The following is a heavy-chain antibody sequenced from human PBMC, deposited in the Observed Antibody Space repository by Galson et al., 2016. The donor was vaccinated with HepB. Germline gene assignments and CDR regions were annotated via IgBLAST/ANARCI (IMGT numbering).Heavy chain of an antibody. CDR2: ISGSGIHT. CDR1: GFTFSSYG. J-gene: IGHJ4*02. D-gene: IGHD4-11*01. V-gene: IGHV3-23*01. CDR3: AKGNTVPDY. Sequence: SLRLSCAASGFTFSSYGMSWVRQAPGKGLEWVSTISGSGIHTFYGDAVKGRFTISRDNSKNTLYLQMRTLRVEDTAVYYCAKGNTVPDYWGQGTLVTVSS.